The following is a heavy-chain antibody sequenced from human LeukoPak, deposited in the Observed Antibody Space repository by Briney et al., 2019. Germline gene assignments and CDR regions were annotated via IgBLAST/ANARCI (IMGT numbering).Heavy chain of an antibody. D-gene: IGHD6-6*01. CDR1: GFTFSSYA. Sequence: PGGSLRLSCAASGFTFSSYAMHWVRQASGKGLEWVAVISYDGSNKYYADSVKGRFTISRDNSKNTLYLQMNSLRAEDTAVYYCARGEGYSSSPRPLRLDYWGQGTLVTVSS. CDR3: ARGEGYSSSPRPLRLDY. CDR2: ISYDGSNK. V-gene: IGHV3-30-3*01. J-gene: IGHJ4*02.